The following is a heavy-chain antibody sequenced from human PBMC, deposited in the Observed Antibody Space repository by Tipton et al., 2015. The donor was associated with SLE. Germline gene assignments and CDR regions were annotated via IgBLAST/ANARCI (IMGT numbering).Heavy chain of an antibody. J-gene: IGHJ4*02. D-gene: IGHD3-10*01. CDR3: ARAPGSGAMY. V-gene: IGHV1-8*03. Sequence: QVQLVQSGAEVKKPGASVKVSCKASGYNFNTYDINWVRQATGQGLEWMGWLNPSSGNTGYAQKFQGRVTITRDISITTAYLELASLTSDDTAVYYCARAPGSGAMYWGQGTLVTVSS. CDR2: LNPSSGNT. CDR1: GYNFNTYD.